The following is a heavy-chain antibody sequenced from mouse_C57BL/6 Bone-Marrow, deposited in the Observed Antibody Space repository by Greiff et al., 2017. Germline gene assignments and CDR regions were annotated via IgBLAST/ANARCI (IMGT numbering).Heavy chain of an antibody. CDR3: AGADDPSYYDYLAWFAF. J-gene: IGHJ3*01. D-gene: IGHD2-4*01. V-gene: IGHV2-2*01. CDR2: IWSGGST. CDR1: GFSLTSYG. Sequence: VQLQQSGPGLVQPSQSLSITCTVSGFSLTSYGVHWVRQSPGKGLEWLGVIWSGGSTDYNAAFISRLSISKDNSESQVFFKMNSLQADDTAISYWAGADDPSYYDYLAWFAFWGQGTLVTVSA.